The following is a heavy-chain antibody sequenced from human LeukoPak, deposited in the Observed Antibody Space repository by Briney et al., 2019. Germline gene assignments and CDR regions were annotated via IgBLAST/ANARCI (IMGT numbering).Heavy chain of an antibody. CDR2: IYYSGST. D-gene: IGHD1-26*01. CDR3: ARAQYSGSYLYYFDY. Sequence: SETLSLTCTVSGGSISSYYWSWIRQPPGKGLEWIGYIYYSGSTNYNPSLKSRVTISVDTSKNQFSLKLSSVTAADTAVYYCARAQYSGSYLYYFDYWGQGTLVTVSS. V-gene: IGHV4-59*01. CDR1: GGSISSYY. J-gene: IGHJ4*02.